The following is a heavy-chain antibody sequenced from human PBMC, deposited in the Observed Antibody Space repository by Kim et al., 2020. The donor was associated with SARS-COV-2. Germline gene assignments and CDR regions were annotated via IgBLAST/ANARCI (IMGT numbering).Heavy chain of an antibody. D-gene: IGHD4-17*01. Sequence: SVQGRVTISADKSSSTAYLQGSSLKASDTAMYYCARPKGYGDPTGDAFDIWGQGTMVTVSS. CDR3: ARPKGYGDPTGDAFDI. V-gene: IGHV5-51*01. J-gene: IGHJ3*02.